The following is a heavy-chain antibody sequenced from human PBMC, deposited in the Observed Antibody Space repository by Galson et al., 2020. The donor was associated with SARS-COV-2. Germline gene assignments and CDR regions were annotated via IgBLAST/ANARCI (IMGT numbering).Heavy chain of an antibody. CDR2: ISWHSGSI. Sequence: SLKISCAASGFTFDDYAMHWVRQAPAKGLEWVSGISWHSGSIRYADSVKGRFTISRDNAKNSLYLQMNSLRAEDTALYYCAKDRSRWELDGIDYWGQGTLVTVSS. J-gene: IGHJ4*02. CDR3: AKDRSRWELDGIDY. V-gene: IGHV3-9*01. D-gene: IGHD1-26*01. CDR1: GFTFDDYA.